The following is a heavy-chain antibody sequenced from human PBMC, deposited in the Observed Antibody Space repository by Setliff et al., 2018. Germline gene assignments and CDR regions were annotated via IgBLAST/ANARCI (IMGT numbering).Heavy chain of an antibody. V-gene: IGHV1-18*01. J-gene: IGHJ4*02. CDR2: ISAYNGNT. Sequence: GASVKVSCKASGYIFNSYGIAWVRQAPGQGLEWMGWISAYNGNTNYAQKFQGRVIMTRNTSISTAYLELNTLRSDDTAVYYCARERYFDYWGQGALVTVSS. CDR1: GYIFNSYG. CDR3: ARERYFDY.